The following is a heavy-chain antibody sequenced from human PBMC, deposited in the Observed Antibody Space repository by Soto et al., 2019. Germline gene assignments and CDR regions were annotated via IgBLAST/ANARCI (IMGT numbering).Heavy chain of an antibody. V-gene: IGHV4-39*07. CDR1: GGSMSISNFY. Sequence: SETLSLTCSVSGGSMSISNFYWGWIRQSPGRGLEWIGRLNPARSTNYNPSLKSRVTISVDTSKNQFSLKLSSVTAADTAVYYCARGHWFDPWGQGTLVTVSS. J-gene: IGHJ5*02. CDR3: ARGHWFDP. CDR2: LNPARST.